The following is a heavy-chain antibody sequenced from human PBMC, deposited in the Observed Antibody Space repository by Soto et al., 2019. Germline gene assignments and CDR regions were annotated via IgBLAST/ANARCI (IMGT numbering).Heavy chain of an antibody. CDR3: ARISMFRDVIDR. V-gene: IGHV3-7*01. D-gene: IGHD3-10*02. Sequence: GGSLRLSCTASGFTFSSYWRSWVRQAPGKGLEWVADIKHDGSKKYYVDSVKGRFTISRDNSKNSLYLQMNSLRAEDTAVYYCARISMFRDVIDRWGQGTLVTVSS. CDR2: IKHDGSKK. J-gene: IGHJ4*02. CDR1: GFTFSSYW.